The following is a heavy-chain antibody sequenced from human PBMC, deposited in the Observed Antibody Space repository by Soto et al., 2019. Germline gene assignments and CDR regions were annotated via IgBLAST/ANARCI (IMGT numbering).Heavy chain of an antibody. D-gene: IGHD3-10*01. Sequence: GESLKISCRGPGHLFNNHWIGWVRQTPGKGLEWMGLIFTRDSETKTSPSFQGHVSFSVDNSINTVYLQWTSLKTTDTGIYFCARGYFDSGHGYDLWGQGTLVTVSS. CDR2: IFTRDSET. V-gene: IGHV5-51*01. J-gene: IGHJ5*02. CDR1: GHLFNNHW. CDR3: ARGYFDSGHGYDL.